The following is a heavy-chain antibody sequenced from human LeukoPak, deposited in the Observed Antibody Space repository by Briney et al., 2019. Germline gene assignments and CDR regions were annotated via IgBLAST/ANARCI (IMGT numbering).Heavy chain of an antibody. Sequence: PSETLSLTCTVSGYSISSGYYWGRIRQPPGTGLEWIGSIYHSGSTYYNPSLKSRVTISVDTSKNQFSLKLSSVTAADTAVYYCARGKSSSWGYYFDYWGQGTLVTVSS. V-gene: IGHV4-38-2*02. CDR2: IYHSGST. D-gene: IGHD6-13*01. J-gene: IGHJ4*02. CDR1: GYSISSGYY. CDR3: ARGKSSSWGYYFDY.